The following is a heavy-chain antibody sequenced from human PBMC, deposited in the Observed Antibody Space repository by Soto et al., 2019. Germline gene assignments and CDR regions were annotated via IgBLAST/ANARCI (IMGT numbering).Heavy chain of an antibody. CDR2: IWYDGSNK. Sequence: GGSLRLSCAASGFTFSGYGMHWVRQAPGKGLEWVAVIWYDGSNKYYADSVKGRFTISRDNSKNTLYLQMNSLRAEDTAVYYCARDQGSRRLYGMDVWGQGTTVTVSS. J-gene: IGHJ6*02. CDR3: ARDQGSRRLYGMDV. V-gene: IGHV3-33*01. D-gene: IGHD4-17*01. CDR1: GFTFSGYG.